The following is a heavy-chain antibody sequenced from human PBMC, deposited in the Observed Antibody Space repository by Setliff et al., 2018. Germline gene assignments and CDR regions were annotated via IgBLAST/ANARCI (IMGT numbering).Heavy chain of an antibody. CDR1: GFSFSGSA. Sequence: LGGSLRLSCAASGFSFSGSAVYWVRQASVKGLEWIGRIRGRTDNYATAYAASVRGRFTISRDDSKNTAYLQMNSLKTEDTAVYYCTFARDGYDVFDIWGQGTMGTVSS. J-gene: IGHJ3*02. V-gene: IGHV3-73*01. CDR2: IRGRTDNYAT. CDR3: TFARDGYDVFDI. D-gene: IGHD5-18*01.